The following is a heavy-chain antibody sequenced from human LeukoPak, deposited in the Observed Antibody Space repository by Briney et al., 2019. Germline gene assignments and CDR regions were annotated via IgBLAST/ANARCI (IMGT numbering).Heavy chain of an antibody. D-gene: IGHD5-12*01. J-gene: IGHJ4*02. CDR2: ISHTSDAI. CDR3: AKDPYRASSGLVDY. CDR1: GFTFSTYG. V-gene: IGHV3-48*01. Sequence: GGSLRLSCAASGFTFSTYGMNWVRQAPGKGLEWVSYISHTSDAIYYPDSVKGRFTISRDNAKNSLYLQMNSLRAEDTAVYYCAKDPYRASSGLVDYWGQGTLVTVSS.